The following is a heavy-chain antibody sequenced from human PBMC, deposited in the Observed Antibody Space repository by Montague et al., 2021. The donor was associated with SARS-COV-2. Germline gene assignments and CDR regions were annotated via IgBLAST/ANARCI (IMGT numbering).Heavy chain of an antibody. CDR3: ASLNIVARTDYYYGTDV. CDR2: IYYSGSP. V-gene: IGHV4-39*01. D-gene: IGHD5-12*01. Sequence: SETLSLTCTVSGDSISTSQYYWGWIRQPPGKGLEWIGTIYYSGSPYYNPSLKSRVTISEDTSKNQFSLRLSSVTAADTAVYYCASLNIVARTDYYYGTDVWGRGTTVTVS. J-gene: IGHJ6*02. CDR1: GDSISTSQYY.